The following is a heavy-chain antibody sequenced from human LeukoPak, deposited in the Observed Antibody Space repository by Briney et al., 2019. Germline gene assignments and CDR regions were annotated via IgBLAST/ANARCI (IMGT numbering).Heavy chain of an antibody. CDR3: AREREWRRGYCSSTSCYSDY. J-gene: IGHJ4*02. CDR2: IYHSGST. D-gene: IGHD2-2*02. CDR1: GGSISSGGYY. Sequence: SETLSLTCTVSGGSISSGGYYWSWIRQPPGKGLEWIGYIYHSGSTYYNPSLKSRVTISVDRSKNQFSLKLSSVTAADTAVYYCAREREWRRGYCSSTSCYSDYWGQGTLVTVSS. V-gene: IGHV4-30-2*01.